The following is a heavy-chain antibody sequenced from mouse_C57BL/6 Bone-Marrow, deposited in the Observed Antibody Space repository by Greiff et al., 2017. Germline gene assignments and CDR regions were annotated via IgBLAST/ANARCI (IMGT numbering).Heavy chain of an antibody. CDR2: INPNNGGT. CDR1: GYTFTDYY. D-gene: IGHD1-1*02. Sequence: EVQLHQSGPELVKPGASVKISCKASGYTFTDYYMNWVKQSHGKSLEWIGDINPNNGGTSYNQKFKGKATLTVDKSSSTAYMELRSLTSEDSAVYYCAKYGTAYYAMDYWGQGTSVTVSS. J-gene: IGHJ4*01. CDR3: AKYGTAYYAMDY. V-gene: IGHV1-26*01.